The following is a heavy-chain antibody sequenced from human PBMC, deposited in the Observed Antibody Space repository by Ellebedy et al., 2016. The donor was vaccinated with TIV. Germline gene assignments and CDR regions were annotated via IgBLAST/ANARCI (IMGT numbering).Heavy chain of an antibody. CDR2: IIPIFGTA. Sequence: SVKVSXXASGGTFSSYAISWVRQAPGQGLEWMGGIIPIFGTANYAQKFQGRVTITADESTSTAYMELSSLRSEDTAVYYCASLIVGAALLDYWGQGTLVTVSS. D-gene: IGHD1-26*01. CDR3: ASLIVGAALLDY. V-gene: IGHV1-69*13. J-gene: IGHJ4*02. CDR1: GGTFSSYA.